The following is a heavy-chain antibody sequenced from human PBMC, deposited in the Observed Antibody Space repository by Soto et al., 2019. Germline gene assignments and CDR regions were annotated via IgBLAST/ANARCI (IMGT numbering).Heavy chain of an antibody. V-gene: IGHV3-23*01. Sequence: PGGSLRLSCAASGFTFSSYAMSWVRQAPGKGLEWVSAISGSGGSTYYADSVKGRFTISRDNSKNTLYLQMNSLRAEDTAVYYCAKDPLTMVRGVMGPVYFDYWGQGTLVTVSS. D-gene: IGHD3-10*01. J-gene: IGHJ4*02. CDR2: ISGSGGST. CDR1: GFTFSSYA. CDR3: AKDPLTMVRGVMGPVYFDY.